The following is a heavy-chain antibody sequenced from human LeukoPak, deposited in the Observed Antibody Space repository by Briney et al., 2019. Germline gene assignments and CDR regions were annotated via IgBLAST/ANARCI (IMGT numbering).Heavy chain of an antibody. Sequence: PSETLSLTCTVSGGSISSYYWSWIRQPPGQGLEWIGYIYYSGSTNYNPSLKSRVTISVDTSKNQFSLKLSSVTAADTAVYYCAARPAWGWFDPWGQGTLVTVSS. CDR2: IYYSGST. CDR3: AARPAWGWFDP. D-gene: IGHD3-16*01. J-gene: IGHJ5*02. CDR1: GGSISSYY. V-gene: IGHV4-59*08.